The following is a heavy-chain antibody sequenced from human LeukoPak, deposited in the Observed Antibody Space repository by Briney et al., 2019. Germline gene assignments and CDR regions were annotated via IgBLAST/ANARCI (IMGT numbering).Heavy chain of an antibody. CDR1: GGTFSSYA. CDR3: ARSRWSGYWGGFDY. Sequence: SVKVPCKASGGTFSSYAISWVRQAPGQGLEWMGGIIPIFGTANYAQKFQGRVTITTDESTSTAYMELSNLRSEDTAVYYCARSRWSGYWGGFDYWGQGNLVTVSS. V-gene: IGHV1-69*05. J-gene: IGHJ4*02. CDR2: IIPIFGTA. D-gene: IGHD3-3*01.